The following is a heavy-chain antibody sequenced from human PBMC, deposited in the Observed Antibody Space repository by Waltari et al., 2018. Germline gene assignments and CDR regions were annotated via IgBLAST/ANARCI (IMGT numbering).Heavy chain of an antibody. Sequence: VHGGGSLRLSCAASGFTFSSYAMSWVRQAPGKGLEWVSVISGSGGSTYYADSVKGRFTISGDNSKNTLYLQMNSLRAEDTAVYYCAKDAGISGTTLYYYGVDVWGQGTTVTVSS. V-gene: IGHV3-23*01. D-gene: IGHD1-20*01. J-gene: IGHJ6*02. CDR3: AKDAGISGTTLYYYGVDV. CDR2: ISGSGGST. CDR1: GFTFSSYA.